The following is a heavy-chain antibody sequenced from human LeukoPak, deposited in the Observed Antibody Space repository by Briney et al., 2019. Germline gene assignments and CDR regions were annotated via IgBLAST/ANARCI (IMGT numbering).Heavy chain of an antibody. V-gene: IGHV3-30-3*01. Sequence: PGGSLRLSCAASGFTFNTYALHWVRQAPGKGLEWVAVISYDGSSNYYADSVKGRFTISRDNSKNTLYLQMNSLRAEDTAVYYCARDSGYGYNTFPTADYWGQGILVTVSS. CDR3: ARDSGYGYNTFPTADY. CDR1: GFTFNTYA. D-gene: IGHD5-24*01. J-gene: IGHJ4*02. CDR2: ISYDGSSN.